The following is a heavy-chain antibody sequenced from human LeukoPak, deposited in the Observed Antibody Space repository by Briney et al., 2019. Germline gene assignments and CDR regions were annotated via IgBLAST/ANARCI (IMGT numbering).Heavy chain of an antibody. CDR1: GYSFTNYW. D-gene: IGHD2-21*02. CDR2: IYPGDSDT. J-gene: IGHJ4*02. Sequence: GGSPKISCKGSGYSFTNYWIGWVRQMPGKGLEWMGIIYPGDSDTRYSPSFQGQVTISADKSISTASLQWSSLKASDTAMYYCARLHLTASLAAVYFDYWGQGTLVTVSS. CDR3: ARLHLTASLAAVYFDY. V-gene: IGHV5-51*01.